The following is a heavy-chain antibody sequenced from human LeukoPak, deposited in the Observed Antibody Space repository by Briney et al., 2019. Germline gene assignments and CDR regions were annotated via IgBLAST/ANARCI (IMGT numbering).Heavy chain of an antibody. D-gene: IGHD6-19*01. CDR2: INPKSGGT. Sequence: ASVKVSCETSGYTFTGYYMHWVRQAPGQGREWMGRINPKSGGTDYAQKFQGRVPMTRDTSISTAYMELSRLRSDDTAVYYCAACIALTGDFFDYWGQRTLVTVSS. V-gene: IGHV1-2*06. CDR1: GYTFTGYY. J-gene: IGHJ4*02. CDR3: AACIALTGDFFDY.